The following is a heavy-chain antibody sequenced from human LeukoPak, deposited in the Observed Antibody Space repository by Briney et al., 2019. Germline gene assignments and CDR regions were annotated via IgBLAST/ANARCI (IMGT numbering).Heavy chain of an antibody. J-gene: IGHJ4*02. CDR3: PRQGTYYDKIYYFDY. D-gene: IGHD3-16*01. CDR2: IFYSGRT. CDR1: GGSISSSTTY. V-gene: IGHV4-39*01. Sequence: SETLSLTCTVSGGSISSSTTYWGWIRQPPGKGLEWIASIFYSGRTWNNPSLKSRVTISVDTSKNQFSLKVSAVTAADTAVYYCPRQGTYYDKIYYFDYWSQGTLVTVSS.